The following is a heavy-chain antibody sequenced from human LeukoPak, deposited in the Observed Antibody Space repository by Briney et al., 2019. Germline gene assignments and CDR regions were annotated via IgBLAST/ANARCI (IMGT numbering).Heavy chain of an antibody. CDR3: AKIAPWGAVTTTDGFDY. CDR1: GFSFRNYA. Sequence: GGSLRLSCAASGFSFRNYAMSWVRQAPGKGLEWVSSISDSGGATYYADSVKGRFTISRDNSRNMLYLQLNSLGADDTAVYYCAKIAPWGAVTTTDGFDYWGQGTLVTVSS. D-gene: IGHD4-17*01. V-gene: IGHV3-23*01. J-gene: IGHJ4*02. CDR2: ISDSGGAT.